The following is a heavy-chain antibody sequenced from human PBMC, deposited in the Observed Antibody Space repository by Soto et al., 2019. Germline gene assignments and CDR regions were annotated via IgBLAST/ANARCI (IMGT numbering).Heavy chain of an antibody. D-gene: IGHD5-12*01. Sequence: QVHLVQSGVEVKTPGASVKVSCQASGYTFFTYDISWVRQAPGQGLEWMGWISTYSGDTKYAQKFQGRVTMTKDTSTATAYLELRSLRPADTAVYYCARHHGPTTSENWFDPWGQGTLVTVSS. CDR3: ARHHGPTTSENWFDP. CDR1: GYTFFTYD. CDR2: ISTYSGDT. J-gene: IGHJ5*02. V-gene: IGHV1-18*01.